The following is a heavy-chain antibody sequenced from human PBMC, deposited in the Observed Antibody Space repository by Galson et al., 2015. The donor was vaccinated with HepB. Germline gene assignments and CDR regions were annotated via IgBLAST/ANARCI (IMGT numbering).Heavy chain of an antibody. J-gene: IGHJ2*01. CDR3: AKDRRSYSSSWYFDL. V-gene: IGHV3-23*01. D-gene: IGHD6-6*01. CDR1: GFTFSSYA. CDR2: ISGSGGST. Sequence: SLRLSCAASGFTFSSYAMSWVRQAPGKGLEWVSAISGSGGSTYYADSVKGRSTISRDNSKNTLYLQMNSLRAEDTAVYYCAKDRRSYSSSWYFDLWGRGTLVTVSS.